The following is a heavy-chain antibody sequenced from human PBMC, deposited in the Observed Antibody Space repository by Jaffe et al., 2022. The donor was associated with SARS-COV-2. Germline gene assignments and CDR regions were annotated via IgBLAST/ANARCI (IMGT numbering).Heavy chain of an antibody. CDR2: ISWDSDSI. V-gene: IGHV3-9*01. D-gene: IGHD1-1*01. Sequence: EVQLVESGGGLVQPGRSLRLSCAASGFTFDDYAMHWVRQVPGKGLEWVSRISWDSDSIGYADSVKDRFSISRDNTKKSLYLQMNSLRLEDTAFYYCAKEIRTPLGTRGPFDSWGQGTLVTVS. J-gene: IGHJ4*02. CDR1: GFTFDDYA. CDR3: AKEIRTPLGTRGPFDS.